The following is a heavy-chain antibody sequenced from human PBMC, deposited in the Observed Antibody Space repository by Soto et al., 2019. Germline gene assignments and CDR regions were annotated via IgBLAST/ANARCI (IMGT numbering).Heavy chain of an antibody. J-gene: IGHJ5*02. CDR3: ARYYYGSGSSKWFDP. Sequence: TSETLTLICPVSGGSISSGVYYWSWIREHRGKGLEWMGYIYYSGSTYYNPSLKSRVTISVDRSKNQFSLKLSSVTAADTAVYYCARYYYGSGSSKWFDPWGQGTQVTVS. CDR2: IYYSGST. CDR1: GGSISSGVYY. V-gene: IGHV4-31*03. D-gene: IGHD3-10*01.